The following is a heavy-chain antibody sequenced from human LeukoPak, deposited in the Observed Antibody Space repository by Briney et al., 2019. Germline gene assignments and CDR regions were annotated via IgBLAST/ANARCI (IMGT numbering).Heavy chain of an antibody. CDR3: ARAVKNHSGSYFDY. V-gene: IGHV4-34*01. J-gene: IGHJ4*02. CDR1: GGSFSGYY. D-gene: IGHD1-26*01. CDR2: INHSGST. Sequence: SETLSLTCAVYGGSFSGYYWSWIRQPPGKGLEWIGEINHSGSTNYNPSLKSRVTISVDTSKNQFSLKLSSVTAADTAVYYCARAVKNHSGSYFDYWGQGTLVTVSS.